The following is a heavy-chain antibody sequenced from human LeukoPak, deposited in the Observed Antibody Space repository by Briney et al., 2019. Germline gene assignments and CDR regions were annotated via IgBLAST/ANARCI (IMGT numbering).Heavy chain of an antibody. V-gene: IGHV3-48*03. D-gene: IGHD3-10*01. J-gene: IGHJ4*02. Sequence: PGRSLRLSCSASGFTFSSYEMNWVSQAPGKGLQWVAFISTGGRTIYYADSLKGRFTISRDNAKNSLDLQMFSLRADDTAVYYCARGPPDYGSGSYFDYWGQGTLVTVSA. CDR2: ISTGGRTI. CDR1: GFTFSSYE. CDR3: ARGPPDYGSGSYFDY.